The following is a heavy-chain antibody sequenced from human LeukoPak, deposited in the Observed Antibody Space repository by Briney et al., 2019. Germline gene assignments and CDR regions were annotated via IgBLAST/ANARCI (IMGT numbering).Heavy chain of an antibody. CDR1: GYTLTGYY. CDR3: ARDKLGLGELSLYDQ. D-gene: IGHD3-16*02. CDR2: VNPNSGGT. J-gene: IGHJ5*02. V-gene: IGHV1-2*02. Sequence: ASVKVSCKASGYTLTGYYMHWVRQAPGQGLEWMGWVNPNSGGTKYAQKFQGRVTMTRDTSISTAYMELSRLRSGDTAMYYCARDKLGLGELSLYDQWGQGTLVTVFS.